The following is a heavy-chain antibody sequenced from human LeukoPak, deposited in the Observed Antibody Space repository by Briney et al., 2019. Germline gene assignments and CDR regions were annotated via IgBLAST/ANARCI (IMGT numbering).Heavy chain of an antibody. V-gene: IGHV3-53*01. J-gene: IGHJ5*02. CDR1: GFTVSSNY. CDR2: LYSDGST. D-gene: IGHD3-16*01. CDR3: ARISFGGSYET. Sequence: PGGSLRLSCAASGFTVSSNYMSWVRQAPGRGLEWVSVLYSDGSTYYADSVKGRFTISRDNFKNTLYLQMNSLRAEDTAVYYCARISFGGSYETWGQGTLVTVSS.